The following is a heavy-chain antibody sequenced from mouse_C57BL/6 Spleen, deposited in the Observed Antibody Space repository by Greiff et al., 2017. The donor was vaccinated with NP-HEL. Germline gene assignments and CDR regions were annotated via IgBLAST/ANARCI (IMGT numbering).Heavy chain of an antibody. CDR3: AKKGEDYAMGY. Sequence: VQLVESGPGLVAPSQCLSITCTVSGFSLTSYGVDWVRQPPGKGLEWLGVIWGGGSTNYYSAILSSLSISTDNSKSQIILKMNSLQTDDTAMYYCAKKGEDYAMGYRGKGTSVTVAS. CDR2: IWGGGST. V-gene: IGHV2-9*01. CDR1: GFSLTSYG. J-gene: IGHJ4*01.